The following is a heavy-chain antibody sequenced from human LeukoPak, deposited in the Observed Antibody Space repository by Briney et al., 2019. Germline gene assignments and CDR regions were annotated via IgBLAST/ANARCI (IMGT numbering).Heavy chain of an antibody. Sequence: GGSLRLSCAASGFTFSSYSMNWVRQAPGKGLEWVSSISSSSSYIYYADSVKGRFTISRDNSKNTLYLQMGSLRAEDVAVYYCARSSSWYQNYFDYWGQGTLVTVSS. CDR2: ISSSSSYI. CDR3: ARSSSWYQNYFDY. J-gene: IGHJ4*02. CDR1: GFTFSSYS. D-gene: IGHD6-13*01. V-gene: IGHV3-21*01.